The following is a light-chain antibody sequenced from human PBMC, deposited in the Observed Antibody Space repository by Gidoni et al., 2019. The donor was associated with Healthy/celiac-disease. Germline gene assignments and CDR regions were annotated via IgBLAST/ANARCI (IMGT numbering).Light chain of an antibody. J-gene: IGKJ5*01. CDR1: QSVSSY. Sequence: EIVLTQSPATLSLSPGERATLSCRASQSVSSYLACDQQKPGQAPRLLIYDASNRATGIPARFSGSGSGTDFTLTISSLEPEDFAVYYCQQRSNWPRITFGQGTRLEIK. V-gene: IGKV3-11*01. CDR2: DAS. CDR3: QQRSNWPRIT.